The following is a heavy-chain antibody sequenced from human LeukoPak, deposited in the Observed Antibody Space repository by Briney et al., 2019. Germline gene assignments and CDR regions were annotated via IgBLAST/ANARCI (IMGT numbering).Heavy chain of an antibody. CDR2: INHSGST. V-gene: IGHV4-34*01. CDR1: GGSFSGYY. J-gene: IGHJ5*02. CDR3: ARQGYDILTGYNNWFDP. D-gene: IGHD3-9*01. Sequence: SETLSLTCAVYGGSFSGYYWSWIRQPPGKGLEWIGEINHSGSTNYNPSLKSRVTTSVDTSKNQFSLKLNSVTAADTAVYYCARQGYDILTGYNNWFDPWGQGTLVTVSS.